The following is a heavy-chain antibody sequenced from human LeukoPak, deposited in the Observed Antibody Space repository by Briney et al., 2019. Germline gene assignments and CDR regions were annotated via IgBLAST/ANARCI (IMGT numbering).Heavy chain of an antibody. CDR1: AGFTFSDYW. CDR3: VSGIGWLPDY. J-gene: IGHJ4*02. Sequence: GGSLRLSCAASAGFTFSDYWMNWVRQAPGKGLEWVAIRKQDGREKLYVDSVKGRFTISRDNAKSSLYLQMNSLRAEDTAVYYCVSGIGWLPDYWGQGTLVTVSS. V-gene: IGHV3-7*03. D-gene: IGHD6-19*01. CDR2: RKQDGREK.